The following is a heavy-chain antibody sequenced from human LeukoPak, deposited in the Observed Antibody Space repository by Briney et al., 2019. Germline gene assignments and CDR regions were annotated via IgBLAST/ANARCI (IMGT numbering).Heavy chain of an antibody. D-gene: IGHD5-12*01. J-gene: IGHJ4*02. CDR3: ARSGIVATISLDY. V-gene: IGHV1-2*02. CDR1: GYTFTGYY. Sequence: ASVKVSCKASGYTFTGYYMHWVRQAPGQGREWMGWINPNSGGTNYAQKFQGRVTMTRDTSISTAYMELSRLRSDDTAVYHSARSGIVATISLDYWGQGPMVPVSS. CDR2: INPNSGGT.